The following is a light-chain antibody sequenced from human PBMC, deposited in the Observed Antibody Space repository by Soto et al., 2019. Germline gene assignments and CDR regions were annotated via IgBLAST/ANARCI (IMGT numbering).Light chain of an antibody. CDR3: SSYTSSL. V-gene: IGLV2-14*01. J-gene: IGLJ2*01. CDR1: SSDVGGYNY. Sequence: QSVLTQPASVSGSPGQSITISCTGTSSDVGGYNYVSWYQQHPGKAPKLMIYDVSNRPSGVSNRFSGSKSGNMASLTISGLQAEDEADYYCSSYTSSLFGGGTKLTVL. CDR2: DVS.